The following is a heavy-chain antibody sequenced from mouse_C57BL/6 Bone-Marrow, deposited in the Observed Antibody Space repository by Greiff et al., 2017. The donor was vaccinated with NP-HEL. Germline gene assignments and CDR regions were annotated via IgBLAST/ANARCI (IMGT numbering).Heavy chain of an antibody. CDR2: IYPGDGDT. CDR1: GYAFSSSW. J-gene: IGHJ3*01. V-gene: IGHV1-82*01. Sequence: VQLQQSGPELVKPGASVKISCKASGYAFSSSWMNWVKQRPGKGLEWIGRIYPGDGDTNYNGKFKGKATLTADKSSSTAYMQLSSLTSEDSAVYFCARGQLRLQFAYWGQGTLVTVSA. CDR3: ARGQLRLQFAY. D-gene: IGHD3-2*02.